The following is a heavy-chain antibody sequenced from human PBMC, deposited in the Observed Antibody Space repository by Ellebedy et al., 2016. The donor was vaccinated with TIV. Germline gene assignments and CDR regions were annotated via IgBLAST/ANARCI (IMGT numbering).Heavy chain of an antibody. J-gene: IGHJ5*02. CDR2: IYYSGST. V-gene: IGHV4-59*13. CDR3: ARDEDWFNP. CDR1: GGSISSYY. Sequence: SETLSLXXTVSGGSISSYYWSWIRQPPGKGLEWIGYIYYSGSTNYNPSLKSRVTISVDTSKNQFSLKLSSVTAADTAVYYCARDEDWFNPWGQGTLVTVSS.